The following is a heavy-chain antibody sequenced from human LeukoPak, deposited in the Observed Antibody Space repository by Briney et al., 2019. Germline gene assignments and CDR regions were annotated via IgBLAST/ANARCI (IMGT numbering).Heavy chain of an antibody. Sequence: ASVKVSCKVSGYTLTELSMHWVRQAPGKGLEWMGGFDPEDGETIYAQKFQGRVTMTEDTSTDTAYMELSSLRSEGTAVYYCATGTIAVAGTGIDVWFDPWGQGTLVTVSS. CDR3: ATGTIAVAGTGIDVWFDP. CDR1: GYTLTELS. V-gene: IGHV1-24*01. CDR2: FDPEDGET. D-gene: IGHD6-19*01. J-gene: IGHJ5*02.